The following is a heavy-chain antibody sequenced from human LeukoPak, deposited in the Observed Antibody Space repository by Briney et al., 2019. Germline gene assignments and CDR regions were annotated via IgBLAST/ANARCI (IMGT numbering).Heavy chain of an antibody. CDR1: GGSISSGDNS. Sequence: TLSLTCAVSGGSISSGDNSWSWIRQPPGKGLEWIGYIYHSGTTYYKPSLKSRVTISVDTSMNQFSLKLSSVTAADTAVYYCARVSGKTMIPWGQGTLVTVSS. CDR3: ARVSGKTMIP. CDR2: IYHSGTT. V-gene: IGHV4-30-2*01. J-gene: IGHJ5*02. D-gene: IGHD3-22*01.